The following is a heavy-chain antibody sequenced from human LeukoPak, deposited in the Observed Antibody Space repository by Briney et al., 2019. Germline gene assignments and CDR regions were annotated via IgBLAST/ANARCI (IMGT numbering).Heavy chain of an antibody. CDR3: ASLAYNGDYVNY. D-gene: IGHD4-17*01. CDR1: GDSFSSSIYY. J-gene: IGHJ4*02. Sequence: SETLSLTCTVAGDSFSSSIYYWGWIRQPPGKGLEWIGSIYYSGSTYYNPSLKSRLIVCVATSKNQFSLKLSSVTAADTAVYYCASLAYNGDYVNYWGQGTLVTVSS. CDR2: IYYSGST. V-gene: IGHV4-39*01.